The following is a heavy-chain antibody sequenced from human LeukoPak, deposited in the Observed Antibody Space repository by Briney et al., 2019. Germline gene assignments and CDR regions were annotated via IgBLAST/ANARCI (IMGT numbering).Heavy chain of an antibody. D-gene: IGHD3-10*01. Sequence: GASLMISCEGSGYIFTSYWIRWVRQLPGKGLEWMGRIDPSDSYTNYSPSFQGHVTISADKSISTAYLQWSSLKASDTAMYYCARHITMVRGVITLRWFDPWGQGTLVTVSS. CDR3: ARHITMVRGVITLRWFDP. J-gene: IGHJ5*02. V-gene: IGHV5-10-1*01. CDR1: GYIFTSYW. CDR2: IDPSDSYT.